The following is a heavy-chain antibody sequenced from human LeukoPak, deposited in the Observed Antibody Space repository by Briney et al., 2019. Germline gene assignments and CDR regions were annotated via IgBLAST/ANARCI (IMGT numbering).Heavy chain of an antibody. CDR2: IYYSGST. Sequence: SETLSLTCTTAGGSISSYYWSWIRQPPGKGLEWIGYIYYSGSTNYNPSLNSRVTISADTSKNHFSLKLSSVTAADTAVYYCARGYDFWSGYYTPQYYYYYMDVWGKGTTVTVSS. V-gene: IGHV4-59*01. J-gene: IGHJ6*03. D-gene: IGHD3-3*01. CDR1: GGSISSYY. CDR3: ARGYDFWSGYYTPQYYYYYMDV.